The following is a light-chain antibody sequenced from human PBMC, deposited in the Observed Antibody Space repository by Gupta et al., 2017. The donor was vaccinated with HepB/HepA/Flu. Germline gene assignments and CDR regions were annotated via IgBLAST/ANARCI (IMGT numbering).Light chain of an antibody. J-gene: IGLJ2*01. V-gene: IGLV4-69*02. CDR3: QTWGTGSNLVI. Sequence: QLVLTQSPSASASLVASVTLTCTLSSGHSSYAIAWHQQHPGKVPRFGMKVNSDGSHNKGDGTPDRFSGSSSGTEHYLIISSLQAEDEADYYCQTWGTGSNLVIFGGGANLTVL. CDR1: SGHSSYA. CDR2: VNSDGSH.